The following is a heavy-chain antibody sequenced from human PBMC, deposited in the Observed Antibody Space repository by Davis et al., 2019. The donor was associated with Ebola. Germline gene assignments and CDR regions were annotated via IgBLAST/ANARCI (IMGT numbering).Heavy chain of an antibody. J-gene: IGHJ4*02. D-gene: IGHD3-22*01. V-gene: IGHV4-59*08. CDR3: SRGGWLLPPDS. CDR1: GGSISSYY. CDR2: IYSCVST. Sequence: SETLSLTCTVSGGSISSYYWSCXPXXPAXXXXWLCYIYSCVSTIYNPSLKSRVTISVDTSKNQFSLKLNSVTAADTAVYFCSRGGWLLPPDSWGQGTLVTVSS.